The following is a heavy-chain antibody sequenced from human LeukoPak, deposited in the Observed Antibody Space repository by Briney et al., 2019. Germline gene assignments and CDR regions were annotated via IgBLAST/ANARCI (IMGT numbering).Heavy chain of an antibody. D-gene: IGHD3-16*01. V-gene: IGHV3-23*01. CDR2: MKGGGET. Sequence: PGGSLRLSCVASGFSFTNYAMSWVRQAPARGPEWLSSMKGGGETFYADSVKGRFTISRDNSKNTLYLQMNSLRAEDTALYYCAKVGSWGDYYFYFYIDVWGKGTTVTVSS. CDR1: GFSFTNYA. J-gene: IGHJ6*03. CDR3: AKVGSWGDYYFYFYIDV.